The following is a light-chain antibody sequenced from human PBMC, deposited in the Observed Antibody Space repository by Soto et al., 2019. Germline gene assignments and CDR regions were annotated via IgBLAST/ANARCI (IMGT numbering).Light chain of an antibody. CDR3: QQYANSPIT. CDR2: GVS. CDR1: QPVSSNF. Sequence: ELVLPQSPGTLSLSPGESAALSCRASQPVSSNFLAWYQQKPGQAPRLLIYGVSSRASGIPDRFFGSGSGTDFTLTINRLEPEDFAVYYCQQYANSPITSGQGRRLEI. V-gene: IGKV3-20*01. J-gene: IGKJ5*01.